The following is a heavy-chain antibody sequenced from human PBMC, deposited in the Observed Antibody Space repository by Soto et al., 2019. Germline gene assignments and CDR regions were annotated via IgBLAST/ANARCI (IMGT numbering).Heavy chain of an antibody. CDR2: IHPDGTAT. V-gene: IGHV3-74*01. CDR1: GFTFSSHW. D-gene: IGHD3-22*01. J-gene: IGHJ6*02. CDR3: LRGSIGGRGRAV. Sequence: ELQLVEFGGGLVQPGESLRLSCVGSGFTFSSHWMHWFRQGPGKGLVWVSSIHPDGTATSYADFVKGRFSLSRDNAKNTVYLQMGSLRADDRGVFSCLRGSIGGRGRAVWGQGTRSSSP.